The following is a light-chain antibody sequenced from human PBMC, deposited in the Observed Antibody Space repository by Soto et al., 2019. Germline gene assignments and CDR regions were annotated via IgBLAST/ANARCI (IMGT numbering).Light chain of an antibody. V-gene: IGKV1-39*01. Sequence: DIRMTQSPSSLSASVGDTVTITCRASQGISDYLSWFQHKPGEAPKLLIYTASSLQGGVPLRFSGAGSRTDFSFTISGLQPEDSATYYCQQTYTFPWTFGQGTKVDIK. CDR3: QQTYTFPWT. CDR2: TAS. J-gene: IGKJ1*01. CDR1: QGISDY.